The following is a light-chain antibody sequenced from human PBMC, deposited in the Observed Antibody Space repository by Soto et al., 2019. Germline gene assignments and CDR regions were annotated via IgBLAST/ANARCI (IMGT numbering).Light chain of an antibody. Sequence: DIVMTQSPDSLAVSLGERATINCKSSQSVLATSNNRNYLAWYQQKPGQPPKLLVYWASTRESGVPDRFSGSGSGTDFTLTISSLQAEDVAVYYCQHYYSAPPTFGGGTKVEIK. CDR1: QSVLATSNNRNY. J-gene: IGKJ4*01. CDR3: QHYYSAPPT. V-gene: IGKV4-1*01. CDR2: WAS.